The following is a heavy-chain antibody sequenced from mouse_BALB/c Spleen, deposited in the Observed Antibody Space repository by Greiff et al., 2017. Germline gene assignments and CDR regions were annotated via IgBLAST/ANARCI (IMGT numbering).Heavy chain of an antibody. V-gene: IGHV5-12-2*01. CDR1: GFTFSSYT. D-gene: IGHD2-2*01. CDR2: ISNGGGST. Sequence: EVMLVESGGGLVQPGGSLKLSCAASGFTFSSYTMSWVRQTPEKRLEWVAYISNGGGSTYYPDTVKGRFTISRDNAKNILYLQMSSLKSEDTAMYYCARRGYLEAMDYWGQGTSVTVSS. CDR3: ARRGYLEAMDY. J-gene: IGHJ4*01.